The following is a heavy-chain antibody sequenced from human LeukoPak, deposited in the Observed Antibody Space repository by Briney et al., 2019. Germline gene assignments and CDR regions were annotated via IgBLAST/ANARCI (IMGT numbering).Heavy chain of an antibody. CDR3: AKDPYPRYSSSWWGFDY. CDR1: GFTFSSYG. D-gene: IGHD6-13*01. V-gene: IGHV3-30*02. Sequence: GGSLRLSCAASGFTFSSYGIHWVRQAPGKGLEWVAFIRYDGSNKYYADSVKGRFTISRDNSKNTLYLQMNSLRAEDTAVYYCAKDPYPRYSSSWWGFDYWGQGTLVTVSS. J-gene: IGHJ4*02. CDR2: IRYDGSNK.